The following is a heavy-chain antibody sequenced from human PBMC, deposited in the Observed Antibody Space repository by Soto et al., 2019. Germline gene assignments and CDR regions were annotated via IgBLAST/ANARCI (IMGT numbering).Heavy chain of an antibody. Sequence: GGSLRLSCAASGFTFRSYAMSWVRQAPGQGLEWVSLISGSGGNRYYADSVRGRFTISRDNSKNTLYLQMNSLRAEDTAVYYCAKDYYESSGYPSYWGQGIVVTVSS. CDR1: GFTFRSYA. D-gene: IGHD3-22*01. V-gene: IGHV3-23*01. CDR3: AKDYYESSGYPSY. CDR2: ISGSGGNR. J-gene: IGHJ4*02.